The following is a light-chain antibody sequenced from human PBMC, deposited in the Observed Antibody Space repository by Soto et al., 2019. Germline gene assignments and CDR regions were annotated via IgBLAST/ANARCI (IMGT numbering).Light chain of an antibody. J-gene: IGLJ3*02. V-gene: IGLV2-14*01. CDR1: SSDVGTYNY. Sequence: QPVLTQPASVSGSPGQSITISCTGTSSDVGTYNYVSWYQQHPGKAPKLMIYEVSHRPSGVSNRFSGSKSGNTASLTISGLQAEDEGDYYCTSYRSSSTWVFGGGTKLTVL. CDR2: EVS. CDR3: TSYRSSSTWV.